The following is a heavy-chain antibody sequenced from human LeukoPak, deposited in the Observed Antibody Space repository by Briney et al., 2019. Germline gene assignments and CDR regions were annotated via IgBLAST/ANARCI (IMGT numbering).Heavy chain of an antibody. J-gene: IGHJ4*02. CDR1: GYTFTSYG. D-gene: IGHD3-10*01. Sequence: RGASVKVSCKASGYTFTSYGISWVRQAPGQGLEWMGWISAYNGNTNYAQKLQGRVTMTTDTSTSTAYMELRSLRSDDTAVYYCARDLTMVRGVIIFQASGYWGQGTLVTVSS. CDR3: ARDLTMVRGVIIFQASGY. V-gene: IGHV1-18*01. CDR2: ISAYNGNT.